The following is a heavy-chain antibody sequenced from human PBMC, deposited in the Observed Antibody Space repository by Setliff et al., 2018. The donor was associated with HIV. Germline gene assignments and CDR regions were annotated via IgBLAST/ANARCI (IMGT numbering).Heavy chain of an antibody. D-gene: IGHD2-15*01. CDR1: GGSISSGNYY. V-gene: IGHV4-61*02. Sequence: SETLSLTCTVSGGSISSGNYYWSWIRQPAGKGLEWIGRIYTSWSTKYNPSLKRRVTISVDTSKNQFSLKLNSVTAADTAVYYCAGDPQLVAAIEGAFDIWGQGTMVTVSS. J-gene: IGHJ3*02. CDR3: AGDPQLVAAIEGAFDI. CDR2: IYTSWST.